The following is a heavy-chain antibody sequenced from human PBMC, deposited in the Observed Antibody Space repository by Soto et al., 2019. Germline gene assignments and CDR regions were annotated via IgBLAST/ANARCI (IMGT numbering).Heavy chain of an antibody. Sequence: EVQLVETGGGLIQPGGSLRLYCLASGFSVTTNYIIWVRQPPGKGLEWVSTTFTGGSTHYADSVKGRFSISRDNSKNTVYLQMINLRVEDTAVYYCAKKPPSSIQGWAFGMDVWGQGTTVSVSS. J-gene: IGHJ6*02. CDR1: GFSVTTNY. CDR3: AKKPPSSIQGWAFGMDV. V-gene: IGHV3-53*02. CDR2: TFTGGST. D-gene: IGHD1-26*01.